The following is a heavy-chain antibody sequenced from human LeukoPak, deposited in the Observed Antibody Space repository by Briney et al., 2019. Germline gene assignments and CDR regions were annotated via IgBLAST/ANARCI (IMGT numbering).Heavy chain of an antibody. CDR2: ISSGSSYI. Sequence: PGGSLRLSCAASGFTFSDYTMTWVRQAPGKGLEWVASISSGSSYIDYADSVKGRFTISRDNAKNSLFLKTDTLRGDDTGIYYCARDPNVLGITPYYFDFWGQGTLVTVSS. CDR3: ARDPNVLGITPYYFDF. J-gene: IGHJ4*02. D-gene: IGHD3-10*02. V-gene: IGHV3-21*01. CDR1: GFTFSDYT.